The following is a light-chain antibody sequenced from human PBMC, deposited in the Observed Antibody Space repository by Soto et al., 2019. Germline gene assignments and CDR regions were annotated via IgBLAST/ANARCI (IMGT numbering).Light chain of an antibody. CDR2: EVS. CDR1: SSDVGGYNH. V-gene: IGLV2-14*01. Sequence: QSALTQPASVSGSPGQSITISCTGTSSDVGGYNHVSWYQHHPGKAPKLMIYEVSNRPSGVSNRFSGSKSGNTASLTISGLQADDEADYYCNSHTSSNTRVCGTGTKVTVL. J-gene: IGLJ1*01. CDR3: NSHTSSNTRV.